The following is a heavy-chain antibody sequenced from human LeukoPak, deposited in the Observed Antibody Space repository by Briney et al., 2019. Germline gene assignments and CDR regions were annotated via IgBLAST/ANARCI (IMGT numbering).Heavy chain of an antibody. CDR1: GFTFSSYE. V-gene: IGHV3-48*03. CDR3: ARDRDPGYYDTNGYRRINAFDI. CDR2: ISGSGSTK. D-gene: IGHD3-22*01. Sequence: GRSLRLSCAASGFTFSSYEVDSVRQAPGKWRGWFSYISGSGSTKYHAASVKGRFTLSRDNAKNSMYLQMNSLRAEDTAVYYCARDRDPGYYDTNGYRRINAFDILGQGTMVTVSS. J-gene: IGHJ3*02.